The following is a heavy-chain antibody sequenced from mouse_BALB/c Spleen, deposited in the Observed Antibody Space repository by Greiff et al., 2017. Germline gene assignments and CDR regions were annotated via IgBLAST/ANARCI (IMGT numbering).Heavy chain of an antibody. D-gene: IGHD2-10*02. CDR2: INSNGGST. CDR1: GFTFSSYG. CDR3: ARDSLWYGNTFAY. J-gene: IGHJ3*01. Sequence: EVMLVESGGGLVQPGGSLKLSCAASGFTFSSYGMSWVRQTPDKRLELVATINSNGGSTYYPDSVKGRFTISRDNAKNTLYLQMSSLKSEDTAMYYCARDSLWYGNTFAYWGQGTLVTVSA. V-gene: IGHV5-6-3*01.